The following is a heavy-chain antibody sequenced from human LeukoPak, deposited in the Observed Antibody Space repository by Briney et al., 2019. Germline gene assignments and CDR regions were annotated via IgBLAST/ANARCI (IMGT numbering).Heavy chain of an antibody. CDR1: GYTFTNYD. CDR3: ARHKQWLGRDAFDI. D-gene: IGHD6-19*01. Sequence: ASVKVSCKASGYTFTNYDINWVRQATGQGLEWMGWMSPNSGNTGYAQKFQGRVTITRNTYISTAYMELSSLRSEDTAVYYCARHKQWLGRDAFDIWGQGTMVTVSS. V-gene: IGHV1-8*03. J-gene: IGHJ3*02. CDR2: MSPNSGNT.